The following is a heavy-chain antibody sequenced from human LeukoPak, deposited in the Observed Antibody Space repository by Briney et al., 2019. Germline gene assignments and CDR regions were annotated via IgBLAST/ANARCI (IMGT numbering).Heavy chain of an antibody. CDR3: VREARSRNFGDY. D-gene: IGHD1-14*01. V-gene: IGHV1-8*01. CDR2: MNPNSGST. Sequence: GASVKVSCKASGYTFTSYDITWVRQATGQGLEWMGWMNPNSGSTGYAQKFQGRITMTRNTSISTAYMELSSLRSEDTAVYYCVREARSRNFGDYWGQGTLATVSS. J-gene: IGHJ4*02. CDR1: GYTFTSYD.